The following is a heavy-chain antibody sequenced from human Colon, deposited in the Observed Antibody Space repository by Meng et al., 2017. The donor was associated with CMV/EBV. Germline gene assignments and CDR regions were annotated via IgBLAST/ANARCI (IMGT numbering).Heavy chain of an antibody. CDR1: GYTFTTYG. CDR3: VREGEQQQVVYFQY. V-gene: IGHV1-18*01. J-gene: IGHJ1*01. Sequence: KASGYTFTTYGISWVRQAPGQGLEWMGWSSAYYGSTHYAKNIQGRVTITRDTATSTVYMEVKSLTSDDTAVYYCVREGEQQQVVYFQYWGRGTLVTVSS. CDR2: SSAYYGST. D-gene: IGHD6-13*01.